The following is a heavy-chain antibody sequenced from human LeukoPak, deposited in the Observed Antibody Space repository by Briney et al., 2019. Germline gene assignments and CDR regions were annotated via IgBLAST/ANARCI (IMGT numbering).Heavy chain of an antibody. J-gene: IGHJ4*02. V-gene: IGHV4-39*01. CDR3: ARHVVGATQYYFDY. Sequence: PSETLSLTCTVSGGSVSSSSYYWGWIRQPPGKGLECIGTIYYSGGTYYNTSLKSRVTISVDTSKNQFSLKLSSVTAADTAMYYCARHVVGATQYYFDYWGQGTLVTVSS. D-gene: IGHD1-26*01. CDR2: IYYSGGT. CDR1: GGSVSSSSYY.